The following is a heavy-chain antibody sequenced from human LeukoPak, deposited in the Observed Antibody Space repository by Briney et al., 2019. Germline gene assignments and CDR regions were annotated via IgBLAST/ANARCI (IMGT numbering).Heavy chain of an antibody. CDR2: IYYSGST. V-gene: IGHV4-61*08. CDR1: GGSISSGDYY. D-gene: IGHD2-21*01. CDR3: ARDRSIVVPGGWFDP. J-gene: IGHJ5*02. Sequence: PSETLSLTCTVSGGSISSGDYYWSWIRQPPGKGLEWIVYIYYSGSTNYNPSLKSRVTISVDTSKNQFSLKLSSVTAADTAVYYCARDRSIVVPGGWFDPWGQGTLVTVSS.